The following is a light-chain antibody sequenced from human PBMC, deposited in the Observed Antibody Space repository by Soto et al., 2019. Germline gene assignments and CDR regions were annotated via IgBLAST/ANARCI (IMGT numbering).Light chain of an antibody. J-gene: IGKJ1*01. CDR3: QKYNSAISRT. CDR1: QGIANY. Sequence: DIQMTQSPSSLSASVGDRVTITCRASQGIANYLAWYQQKPGKVPKLLIYGASTLHSGVPSRFSGSGFGTDFTLTISSLQPEDVATYYCQKYNSAISRTFGQGTKVEIK. V-gene: IGKV1-27*01. CDR2: GAS.